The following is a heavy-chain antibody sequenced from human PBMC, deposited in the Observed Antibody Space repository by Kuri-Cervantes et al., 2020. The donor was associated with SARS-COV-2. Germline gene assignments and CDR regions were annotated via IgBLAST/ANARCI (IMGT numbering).Heavy chain of an antibody. V-gene: IGHV3-73*01. J-gene: IGHJ5*02. CDR2: IRSKANSYAT. CDR1: GFTFSSYG. D-gene: IGHD3-10*01. Sequence: GGSLRLSCAASGFTFSSYGMHWVRQASGKGLEWVGRIRSKANSYATAYAASVKGRFTISRDDSKNTAYLQMNSLKTEDTAVYYCTRPIDFYGSGSYRAWFDPWGQGTLVTVSS. CDR3: TRPIDFYGSGSYRAWFDP.